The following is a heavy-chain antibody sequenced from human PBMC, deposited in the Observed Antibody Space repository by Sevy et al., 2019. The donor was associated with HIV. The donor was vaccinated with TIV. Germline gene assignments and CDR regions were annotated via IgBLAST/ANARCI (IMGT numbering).Heavy chain of an antibody. D-gene: IGHD1-26*01. CDR2: IYTSGST. CDR1: GGSISSYY. J-gene: IGHJ6*02. CDR3: ARDKTIVGATPRYYYYYGMDV. Sequence: SENLSLTCTVSGGSISSYYWSWIRQPAGKGLEWIGRIYTSGSTNYNPSLKSRVTMSVDTSKNQFSLKLSSVTAADTAVYYCARDKTIVGATPRYYYYYGMDVWGQGTTVTVSS. V-gene: IGHV4-4*07.